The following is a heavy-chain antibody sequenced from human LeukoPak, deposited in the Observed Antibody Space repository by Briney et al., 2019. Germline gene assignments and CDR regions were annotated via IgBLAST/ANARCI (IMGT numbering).Heavy chain of an antibody. D-gene: IGHD6-13*01. Sequence: SETLSLTCTVSGGSISSSSYYWGWIRQPPGKGLEWIGSIYYSGSTYYNPSLKSRVTISVDTSKNQFSLKLSSVTAADTAVYYCARDLLRAAAGYNWLDPRGQGTLVTVSS. CDR2: IYYSGST. CDR3: ARDLLRAAAGYNWLDP. J-gene: IGHJ5*02. CDR1: GGSISSSSYY. V-gene: IGHV4-39*07.